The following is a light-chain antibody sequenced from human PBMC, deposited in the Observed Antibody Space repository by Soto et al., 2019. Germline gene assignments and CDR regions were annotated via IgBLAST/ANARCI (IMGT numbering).Light chain of an antibody. CDR1: SSDVGFHNY. V-gene: IGLV2-14*01. Sequence: SALTQPASVSGSPGQSITISCTGSSSDVGFHNYVAWYQQRPGEVPKLIISEATNRPSGVSGRFSGSKSGNTASLTVAGLQAEDEGHYYYSSYTSAFTLVFGGGTKLTVL. CDR3: SSYTSAFTLV. CDR2: EAT. J-gene: IGLJ2*01.